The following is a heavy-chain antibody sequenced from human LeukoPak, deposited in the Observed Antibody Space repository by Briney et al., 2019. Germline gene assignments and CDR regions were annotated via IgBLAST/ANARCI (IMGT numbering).Heavy chain of an antibody. CDR1: GYTFTGYY. D-gene: IGHD1-26*01. J-gene: IGHJ4*02. CDR3: ARDEYSGSSDFDY. CDR2: INPNSGGT. Sequence: ASVKVSCKAPGYTFTGYYMHWVRQAPGQGLEWMGWINPNSGGTNYAQKFQGRVTMTRDTSISTAYMELSRLRSDDTAVYYCARDEYSGSSDFDYWGQGTLVTVSS. V-gene: IGHV1-2*02.